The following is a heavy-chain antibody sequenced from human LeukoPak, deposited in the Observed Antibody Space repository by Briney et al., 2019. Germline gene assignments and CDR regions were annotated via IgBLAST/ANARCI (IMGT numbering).Heavy chain of an antibody. D-gene: IGHD6-19*01. J-gene: IGHJ4*02. Sequence: GRSLRLSCAASGFTFSSYGMHWVRQAPGKGLEWVAVISYDGSNKYYADSVKGRFTISRDNSKNTLYLQMNSLRAEDTAVYYCAKSSGWSGFDYWGQGTLVTVSS. CDR2: ISYDGSNK. CDR1: GFTFSSYG. V-gene: IGHV3-30*18. CDR3: AKSSGWSGFDY.